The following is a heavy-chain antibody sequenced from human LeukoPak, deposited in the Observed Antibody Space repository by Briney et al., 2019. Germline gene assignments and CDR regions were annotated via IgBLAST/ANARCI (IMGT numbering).Heavy chain of an antibody. D-gene: IGHD1-26*01. J-gene: IGHJ4*02. CDR3: ARPAGGSYHGYFDY. CDR1: GGTFSSYA. Sequence: SVKVSCKASGGTFSSYAISWVRQAPGQGLEWMGGIIPIFGTANYAQKFQGRVTITADESTSTAYKELSSLRSEDTTVYYCARPAGGSYHGYFDYWGQGTLVTVSS. CDR2: IIPIFGTA. V-gene: IGHV1-69*13.